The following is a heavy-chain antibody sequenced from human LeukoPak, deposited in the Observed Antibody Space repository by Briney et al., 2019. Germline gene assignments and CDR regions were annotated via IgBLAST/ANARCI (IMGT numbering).Heavy chain of an antibody. CDR1: GFTFSSYG. V-gene: IGHV3-33*01. CDR3: AVRLVRSEY. D-gene: IGHD6-19*01. CDR2: IWYDGSNK. J-gene: IGHJ4*02. Sequence: GGSLRLSCAASGFTFSSYGMHWVRQAPGKGLEWVAVIWYDGSNKYYGDSVKGRFTISRDNSKKTLYLQMNSLRAEDTAVYYCAVRLVRSEYWGQGTLVTVSS.